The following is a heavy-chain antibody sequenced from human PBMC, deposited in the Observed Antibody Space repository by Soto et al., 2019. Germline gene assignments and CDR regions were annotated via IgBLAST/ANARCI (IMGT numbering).Heavy chain of an antibody. CDR2: MNPNSGNT. Sequence: ASVKVSCKASGYTFTSYDINWVRQATGQGLEWMGWMNPNSGNTGYAQKFQGRVTMTRNTSISTAYMELSSLRSEDTAVYYCARGFIITSQNIVMHYYYYMDVWGKGTTVTVSS. D-gene: IGHD3-16*02. CDR1: GYTFTSYD. CDR3: ARGFIITSQNIVMHYYYYMDV. V-gene: IGHV1-8*01. J-gene: IGHJ6*03.